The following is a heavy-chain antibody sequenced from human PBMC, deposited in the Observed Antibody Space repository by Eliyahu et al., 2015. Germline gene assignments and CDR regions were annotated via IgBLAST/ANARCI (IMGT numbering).Heavy chain of an antibody. CDR1: GFTFSSYS. V-gene: IGHV3-21*01. CDR3: ARGXYDILTGPSTDVDY. J-gene: IGHJ4*02. CDR2: ISSSSXYI. D-gene: IGHD3-9*01. Sequence: EVQLVESGGXLVKPGGSLRLSCAASGFTFSSYSMNWVRQAPGKGLEWVSSISSSSXYIXYXDSVKGRFTISXDNAKNSLYLQMNSLRAEDTAVYYCARGXYDILTGPSTDVDYWGQGTLVTVSS.